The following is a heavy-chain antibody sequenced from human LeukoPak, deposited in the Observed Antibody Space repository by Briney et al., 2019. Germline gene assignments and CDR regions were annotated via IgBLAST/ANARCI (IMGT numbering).Heavy chain of an antibody. V-gene: IGHV1-58*02. J-gene: IGHJ5*02. Sequence: SVKVSCKASGFTFTSSAMQWVRQARGQRLEWIGWIVVGSGNTNYAQKFQERVTITRGMSTSTAYMELSSLRSEDTAVYYCAATNYDFWSGMSGFDPWGQGTLVTVSS. D-gene: IGHD3-3*01. CDR3: AATNYDFWSGMSGFDP. CDR2: IVVGSGNT. CDR1: GFTFTSSA.